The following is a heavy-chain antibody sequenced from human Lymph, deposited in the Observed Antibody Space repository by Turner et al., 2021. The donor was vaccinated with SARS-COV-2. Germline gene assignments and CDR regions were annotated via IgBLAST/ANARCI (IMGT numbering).Heavy chain of an antibody. CDR3: ARMGSSSWYFDY. J-gene: IGHJ4*02. V-gene: IGHV3-7*01. Sequence: EVQLVESGGGLVQPGGSLRPSCAASGFTFSDYWMSWVRQAPGKGLEWVANIKQDGSEKYYVDSVKGRFTISRDNAKNSLFLQMNSLRAEDTAVYYCARMGSSSWYFDYWGQGTLVTVSS. CDR1: GFTFSDYW. CDR2: IKQDGSEK. D-gene: IGHD1-26*01.